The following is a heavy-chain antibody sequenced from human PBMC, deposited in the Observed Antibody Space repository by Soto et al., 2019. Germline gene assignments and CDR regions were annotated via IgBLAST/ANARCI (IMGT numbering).Heavy chain of an antibody. Sequence: PGGSLRLSCVASGLTFNSHWMTWVRQAPGKGLEWVANIKEDGSDIYYADSVKGRFTISRDNAKNSLYLQMNSLRAEDTAVYYCAKDWSYLRRDRPYYFDYWGQGTLVTVSS. CDR3: AKDWSYLRRDRPYYFDY. J-gene: IGHJ4*02. V-gene: IGHV3-7*01. CDR1: GLTFNSHW. CDR2: IKEDGSDI.